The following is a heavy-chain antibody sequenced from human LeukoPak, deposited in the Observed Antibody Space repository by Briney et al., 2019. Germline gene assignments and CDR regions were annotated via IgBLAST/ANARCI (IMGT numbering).Heavy chain of an antibody. D-gene: IGHD3-22*01. J-gene: IGHJ2*01. CDR3: ARDRRKNYYDSSGYYSPRDWYFDL. Sequence: PGGSPRLSCAASGFTFSSYSMNWVRQAPGKGLEWVSSISSSSSYIYYADSVKGRFTISRDNAKNSLYLQMNSLRAEDTAVYYCARDRRKNYYDSSGYYSPRDWYFDLWGRGTLVTVSS. V-gene: IGHV3-21*01. CDR2: ISSSSSYI. CDR1: GFTFSSYS.